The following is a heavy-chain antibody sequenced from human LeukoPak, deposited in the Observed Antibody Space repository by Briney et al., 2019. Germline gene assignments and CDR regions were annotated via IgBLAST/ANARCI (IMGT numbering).Heavy chain of an antibody. Sequence: PGGSLRLSCVASGFTFSSYAMSWVRQAPGKGLEWVSTISGSGGTTYYADSVKGRVTISRDNYKNTLYLQMNSLRAEDTAVYCCAKAGYSSGWYAPDYWGQGTLVTASS. CDR2: ISGSGGTT. CDR3: AKAGYSSGWYAPDY. V-gene: IGHV3-23*01. CDR1: GFTFSSYA. D-gene: IGHD6-19*01. J-gene: IGHJ4*02.